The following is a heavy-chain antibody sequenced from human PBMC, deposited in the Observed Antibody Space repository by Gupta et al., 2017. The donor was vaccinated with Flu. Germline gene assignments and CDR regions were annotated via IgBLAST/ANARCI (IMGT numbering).Heavy chain of an antibody. CDR2: IYHRGST. CDR1: GYSISSGYY. V-gene: IGHV4-38-2*01. Sequence: QVQLQESGPGLVKPSETLSLTCAVSGYSISSGYYWGWIRQPPGKGLEWIGGIYHRGSTYYNPSLKSRVTISVDTSKNQFSLKLSSVTAADTAVYYCARSKRLVRDNYFDYWGQGTLVTVSS. D-gene: IGHD6-13*01. CDR3: ARSKRLVRDNYFDY. J-gene: IGHJ4*02.